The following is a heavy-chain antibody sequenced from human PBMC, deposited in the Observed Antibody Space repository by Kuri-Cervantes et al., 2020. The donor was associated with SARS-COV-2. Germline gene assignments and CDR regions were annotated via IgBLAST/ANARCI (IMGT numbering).Heavy chain of an antibody. CDR2: ISGSGGST. J-gene: IGHJ6*02. V-gene: IGHV3-23*01. CDR1: GFTFSSYA. CDR3: AKDGLAAAGLHYYYYYGMDV. Sequence: GESLKISCAASGFTFSSYAMSWVRQAPGKGLEWVSAISGSGGSTYYADSVKGRFTISRDNSKKTLYLQMNSLRAEDTAVYYCAKDGLAAAGLHYYYYYGMDVWGQGTTVTVSS. D-gene: IGHD6-13*01.